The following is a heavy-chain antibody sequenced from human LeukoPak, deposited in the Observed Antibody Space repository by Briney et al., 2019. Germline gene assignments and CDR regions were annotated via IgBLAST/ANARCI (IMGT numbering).Heavy chain of an antibody. CDR2: ISDSGGTA. D-gene: IGHD5-24*01. CDR1: GFTFSNYA. V-gene: IGHV3-23*01. Sequence: GGSLRLSCAASGFTFSNYAMSWVRQAPGKGLEWVSVISDSGGTAYYADSVRGRFTISRDNSKNTVYLQMNSLSAEDAAVYYCVKDDGWVQYANWGQGTLVTVSS. J-gene: IGHJ4*02. CDR3: VKDDGWVQYAN.